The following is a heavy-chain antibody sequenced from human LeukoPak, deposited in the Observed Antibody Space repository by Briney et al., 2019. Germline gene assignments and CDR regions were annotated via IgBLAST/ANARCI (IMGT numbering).Heavy chain of an antibody. V-gene: IGHV3-48*03. CDR2: IKDDGSLK. CDR3: ARRFRD. D-gene: IGHD5-24*01. CDR1: RLTFSGFE. Sequence: PEGSLRLSCVGSRLTFSGFEMNWVRQAPGKGLEWVSYIKDDGSLKTYADSVKGRFTISRDNAKNSLYLQMNSLRVEDTAIYYCARRFRDWGQGTLVTVSS. J-gene: IGHJ4*02.